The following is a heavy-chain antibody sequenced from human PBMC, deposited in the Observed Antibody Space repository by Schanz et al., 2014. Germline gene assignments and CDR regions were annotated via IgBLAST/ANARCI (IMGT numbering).Heavy chain of an antibody. CDR1: GFTFFGSFA. V-gene: IGHV3-23*01. Sequence: EVQLLESGGGLVQPGGSLRLSCVASGFTFFGSFAMSWVRQAPGKGLEWVSGMSGSGSTADYADSVKARFTISRDNSKNSVSLQMDSLRPEDTAVYFCAKDLHSNSGNYYSYYFDSWGQGTLVTVSS. D-gene: IGHD3-10*01. CDR2: MSGSGSTA. CDR3: AKDLHSNSGNYYSYYFDS. J-gene: IGHJ4*02.